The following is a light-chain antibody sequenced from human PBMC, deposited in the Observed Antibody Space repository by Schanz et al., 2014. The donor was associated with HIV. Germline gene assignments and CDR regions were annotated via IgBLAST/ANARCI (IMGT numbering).Light chain of an antibody. CDR1: NVDIGGYNF. J-gene: IGLJ2*01. Sequence: QSALTQPASVSGSPGQSITISCTGTNVDIGGYNFVSWYQQRPEKAPKLMIYDVTNRPSGVSGRFSGSKSGNTASLTVSGLQAEDEADYYCSSFAGNNKLLFGGGTKLTVL. V-gene: IGLV2-14*03. CDR2: DVT. CDR3: SSFAGNNKLL.